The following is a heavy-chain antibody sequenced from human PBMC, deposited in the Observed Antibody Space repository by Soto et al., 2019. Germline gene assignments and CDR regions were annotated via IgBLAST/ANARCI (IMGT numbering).Heavy chain of an antibody. Sequence: GGSLRLSCVGSGFTFSSYGMHWVRQAPGKGLECVAVISDTGSSHYYAASVEGRFTISRENSKNTLSLHMDRLRVEDTAVYYCAKDRGGDCPDDSCYFGADYWGQGTPVTVSS. D-gene: IGHD2-2*01. J-gene: IGHJ4*02. CDR3: AKDRGGDCPDDSCYFGADY. CDR1: GFTFSSYG. V-gene: IGHV3-30*18. CDR2: ISDTGSSH.